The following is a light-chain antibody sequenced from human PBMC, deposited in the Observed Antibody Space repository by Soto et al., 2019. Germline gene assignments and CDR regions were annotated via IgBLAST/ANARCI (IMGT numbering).Light chain of an antibody. Sequence: QLVLTQPPSLSGAPGQRVTISCSGSITNIGAGYDVDWYQQLPGTAPKLLIYGNNNRASGVPDRFSGSKSGTSASLAITGLQSEDEADYHCQSYDSALSGSIFGGGTKLTVL. CDR3: QSYDSALSGSI. CDR2: GNN. V-gene: IGLV1-40*01. J-gene: IGLJ2*01. CDR1: ITNIGAGYD.